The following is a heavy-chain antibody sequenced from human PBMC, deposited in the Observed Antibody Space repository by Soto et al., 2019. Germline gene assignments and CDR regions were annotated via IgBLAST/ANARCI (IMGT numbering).Heavy chain of an antibody. CDR3: ATPRVTRTDDALDI. Sequence: ASVKVSCKASGGTFSSYAISWVRQAPGQGLEWMGGIIPIFGTANYAQKFQGRVTITADESTSTAYMELSSLRSEDTAVYYCATPRVTRTDDALDIWGQGTMVTVSS. J-gene: IGHJ3*02. V-gene: IGHV1-69*13. CDR1: GGTFSSYA. D-gene: IGHD4-17*01. CDR2: IIPIFGTA.